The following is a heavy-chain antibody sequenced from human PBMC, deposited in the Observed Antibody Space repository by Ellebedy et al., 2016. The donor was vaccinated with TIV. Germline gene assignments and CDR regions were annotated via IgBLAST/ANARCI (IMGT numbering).Heavy chain of an antibody. Sequence: GESLKISXAASGFTFSNYWMSWVRQAPGKGLEWVANIKQDGSEKYYVDSVKGRFTISRDNAKNSLYLQINSLRAEDTAVYYCARDLGWDRPLTEYSSNYWGQGTLVTVSS. J-gene: IGHJ4*02. CDR1: GFTFSNYW. D-gene: IGHD6-6*01. CDR3: ARDLGWDRPLTEYSSNY. CDR2: IKQDGSEK. V-gene: IGHV3-7*01.